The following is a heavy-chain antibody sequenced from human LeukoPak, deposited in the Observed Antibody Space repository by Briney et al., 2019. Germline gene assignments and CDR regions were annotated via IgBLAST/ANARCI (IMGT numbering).Heavy chain of an antibody. CDR2: IYPGDSDT. CDR1: GYSFTSYW. V-gene: IGHV5-51*01. Sequence: GESLKISCKGSGYSFTSYWIGWVRQMPEKGLERMGIIYPGDSDTRYSPSFQGQVTISADKSISTAYLQWSTLKASDTAMYYCARDTGYGSGSYYSRMDVWGQGTTVTVSS. CDR3: ARDTGYGSGSYYSRMDV. D-gene: IGHD3-10*01. J-gene: IGHJ6*02.